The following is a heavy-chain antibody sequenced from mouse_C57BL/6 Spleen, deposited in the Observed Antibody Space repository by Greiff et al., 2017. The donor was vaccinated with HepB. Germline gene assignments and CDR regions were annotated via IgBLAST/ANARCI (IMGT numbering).Heavy chain of an antibody. CDR2: INPYNGGT. J-gene: IGHJ1*03. CDR3: ARRGDLGWYFDV. CDR1: GYTFTDYY. D-gene: IGHD3-3*01. V-gene: IGHV1-19*01. Sequence: VQLKQSGPVLVKPGASVKMSCKASGYTFTDYYMNWVKQSHGKSLEWIGVINPYNGGTSYNQKFKGKATLTVDKSSSTAYMELNSLTSEDSAVYYCARRGDLGWYFDVWGTGTTVTVSS.